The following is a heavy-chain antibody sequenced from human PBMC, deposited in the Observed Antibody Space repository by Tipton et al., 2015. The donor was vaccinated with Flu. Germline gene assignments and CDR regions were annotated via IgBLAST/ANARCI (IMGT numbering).Heavy chain of an antibody. CDR3: ARDHYDLRGEYFYEGMDV. CDR2: ISSSGSII. Sequence: QLVQSGGGLVQPGGSLRLSCAASGFTFSDYWMAWVRQAPGKGLEWVSHISSSGSIINYADSVKGRFTISRDNAKTSLYLQMNSLRAEDTAVYYCARDHYDLRGEYFYEGMDVWGQETTVTVSS. V-gene: IGHV3-11*01. CDR1: GFTFSDYW. J-gene: IGHJ6*02. D-gene: IGHD3-16*01.